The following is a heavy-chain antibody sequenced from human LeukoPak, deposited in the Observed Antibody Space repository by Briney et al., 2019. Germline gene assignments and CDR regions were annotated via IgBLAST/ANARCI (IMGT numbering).Heavy chain of an antibody. V-gene: IGHV3-48*01. CDR1: GFTFSSYS. J-gene: IGHJ5*02. CDR2: ISSSSSTI. D-gene: IGHD2-2*01. Sequence: GGSLRLSCGASGFTFSSYSMNWVRQAPGKGLEWVSYISSSSSTIYYADSVKGRFTISRDNTKNSLYLQMNSLRAEDTAVYYCARGGDCSSTSCYPYHWFDPWGQGTLVTVSS. CDR3: ARGGDCSSTSCYPYHWFDP.